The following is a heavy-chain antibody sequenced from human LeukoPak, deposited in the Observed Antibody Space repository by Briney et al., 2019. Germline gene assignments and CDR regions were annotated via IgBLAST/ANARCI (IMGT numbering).Heavy chain of an antibody. J-gene: IGHJ4*02. CDR2: IYSGGST. D-gene: IGHD5-12*01. Sequence: GGSLRLSCAASGFTVSSNYMSWVRQAPGKGLEWVSVIYSGGSTYYADSVKGRFTISRDNSKNTLYLQMNSLRAEDTAVYYCARKWLRSYYDYWGQGTLVTVSS. CDR3: ARKWLRSYYDY. V-gene: IGHV3-53*01. CDR1: GFTVSSNY.